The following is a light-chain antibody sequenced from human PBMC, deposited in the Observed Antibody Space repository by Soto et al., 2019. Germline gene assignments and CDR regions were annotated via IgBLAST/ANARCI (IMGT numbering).Light chain of an antibody. V-gene: IGKV1-17*01. Sequence: DIQMTQSPSTLSASVGDRATITCRASQGIRNDLGWYQQKPGKAPNLLIYTGSSLQSGVPSRFSGSGSGTDFTLTINSLQPEDFATYYCQQAASFPITFGQGTRLEIK. J-gene: IGKJ5*01. CDR2: TGS. CDR1: QGIRND. CDR3: QQAASFPIT.